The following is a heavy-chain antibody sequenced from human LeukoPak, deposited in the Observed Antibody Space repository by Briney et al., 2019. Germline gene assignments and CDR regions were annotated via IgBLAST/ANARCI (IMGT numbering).Heavy chain of an antibody. V-gene: IGHV4-30-4*01. Sequence: SETLSLTCTVSSGSISSGDYYWSWIRQPPGKGLEWIGYIYYSGSTYYNPSLKSRVTISVDTSKNQFSLKLSSVTAAATAVYYCARDGLSPVVPNCSSTSCYDYYYGMDVWGQGTTVTVSS. J-gene: IGHJ6*02. CDR2: IYYSGST. CDR3: ARDGLSPVVPNCSSTSCYDYYYGMDV. D-gene: IGHD2-2*01. CDR1: SGSISSGDYY.